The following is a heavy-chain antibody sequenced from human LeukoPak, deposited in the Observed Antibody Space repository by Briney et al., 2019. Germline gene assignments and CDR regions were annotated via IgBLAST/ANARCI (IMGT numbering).Heavy chain of an antibody. CDR2: ISSSSSYI. Sequence: GGSLRLSCAASGFTFSSYSMNCVRQAPGKGLEWVSSISSSSSYIYYADSVRGRFTISRDNAKNSLYLQMNSLRAEDTAVYYCARDQDGDYPNYFDYWGQGTLVTVSS. J-gene: IGHJ4*02. D-gene: IGHD4-17*01. CDR1: GFTFSSYS. V-gene: IGHV3-21*01. CDR3: ARDQDGDYPNYFDY.